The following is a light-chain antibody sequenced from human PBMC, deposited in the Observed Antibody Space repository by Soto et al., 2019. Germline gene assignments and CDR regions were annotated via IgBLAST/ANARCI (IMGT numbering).Light chain of an antibody. CDR3: QQYINCLPLT. Sequence: EIVLTQSPATLSVSPGERATLSCRASQSGRSNLAGYQQKPGQAPRLFIFGASTRATNIPARFSGSGSGTEVTHTIDTLQSEDSAVYCCQQYINCLPLTFGGGTKVEIK. V-gene: IGKV3-15*01. CDR1: QSGRSN. J-gene: IGKJ4*01. CDR2: GAS.